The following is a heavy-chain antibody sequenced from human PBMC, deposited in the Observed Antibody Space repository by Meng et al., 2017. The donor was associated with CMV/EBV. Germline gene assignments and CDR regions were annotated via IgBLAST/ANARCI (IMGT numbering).Heavy chain of an antibody. CDR3: ARDRWVSSWGYYYGMDV. V-gene: IGHV4-34*01. CDR2: INHSGST. CDR1: GGSFSGYY. J-gene: IGHJ6*02. Sequence: SETLSLTCAVYGGSFSGYYWNWIRQPPGKGLEWIGEINHSGSTNYNPSLKSRVTISVDTSKNQFSLKLSSVTAADTAVYCCARDRWVSSWGYYYGMDVWGQGTTVTVSS. D-gene: IGHD6-13*01.